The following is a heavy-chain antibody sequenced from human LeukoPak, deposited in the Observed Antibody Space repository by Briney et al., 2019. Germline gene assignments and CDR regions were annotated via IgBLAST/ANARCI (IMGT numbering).Heavy chain of an antibody. CDR3: AKVVGATFDYFDY. V-gene: IGHV3-30*02. D-gene: IGHD1-26*01. J-gene: IGHJ4*02. CDR2: IRYDGSNK. CDR1: GFTFSSYG. Sequence: GGSLRLSCAASGFTFSSYGMHWVRQAPGKGLEWVAFIRYDGSNKYYADSVKGRFTISRDNSKNTLYLQMNSLRAEDTAVYYCAKVVGATFDYFDYWGQGTLVTVSS.